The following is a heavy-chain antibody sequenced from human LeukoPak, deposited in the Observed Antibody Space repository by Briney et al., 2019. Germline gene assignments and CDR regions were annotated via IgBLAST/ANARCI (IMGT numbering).Heavy chain of an antibody. Sequence: GGSLRLSCAASGFTFSTYAMHWVRQAPGKGLDHISAITTNGGSTYYANSVKGRFTISRDNSKNTLSLQMGSLRVEDMALYYCARRPPRTGAVPGIFAFDIWGQGTMVTVSS. CDR3: ARRPPRTGAVPGIFAFDI. CDR2: ITTNGGST. D-gene: IGHD6-19*01. V-gene: IGHV3-64*01. J-gene: IGHJ3*02. CDR1: GFTFSTYA.